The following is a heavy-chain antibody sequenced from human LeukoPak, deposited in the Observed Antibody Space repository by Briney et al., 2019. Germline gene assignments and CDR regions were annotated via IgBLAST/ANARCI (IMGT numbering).Heavy chain of an antibody. J-gene: IGHJ6*02. CDR3: AIGIQQYISSPTNYYYYGMDV. CDR1: GGSISSYY. Sequence: SETLSLTCTVSGGSISSYYWSWIRQPAGKGLEWIGRIYTSGSTNYNPSLKSRVTMSVDTSKNQFSLKLSSVTAADTAVYYCAIGIQQYISSPTNYYYYGMDVWGQGTTVTVSS. D-gene: IGHD6-13*01. V-gene: IGHV4-4*07. CDR2: IYTSGST.